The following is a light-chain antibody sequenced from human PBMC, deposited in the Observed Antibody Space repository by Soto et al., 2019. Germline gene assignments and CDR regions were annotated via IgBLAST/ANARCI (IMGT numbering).Light chain of an antibody. V-gene: IGKV3-20*01. CDR3: QQYGSSGT. J-gene: IGKJ1*01. CDR1: QSVSRSY. CDR2: GAS. Sequence: EIVLTLSPGTLALSPGERATLSCRASQSVSRSYLAWYQQKPGHAPSLLIYGASSRATGIPDRLSGSGSGTDFTLTISRLDPEDSAVYYCQQYGSSGTFGQGTKVDIK.